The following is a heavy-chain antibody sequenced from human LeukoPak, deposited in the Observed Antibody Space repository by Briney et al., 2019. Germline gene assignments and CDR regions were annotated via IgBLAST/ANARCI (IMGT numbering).Heavy chain of an antibody. CDR2: IYHSRST. J-gene: IGHJ3*01. CDR1: GYSISSGYY. CDR3: ARQGVVIHPPL. D-gene: IGHD3-3*01. Sequence: SETLSLTCAVSGYSISSGYYWGWIRQPPGKGVEWIGSIYHSRSTYYNPPLKSRVTISVDTSKNQFSLQLSSVTAADTAVYYCARQGVVIHPPLWGQGTMVTVSS. V-gene: IGHV4-38-2*01.